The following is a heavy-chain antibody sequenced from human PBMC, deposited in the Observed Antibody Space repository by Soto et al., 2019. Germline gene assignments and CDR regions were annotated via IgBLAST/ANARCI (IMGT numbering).Heavy chain of an antibody. CDR1: GFTFSSYE. Sequence: PRGSLRLSCAASGFTFSSYEMNWVRQAPGKGLEWVSYISSSGSTIYYADSVKGRFTISRDNAKNSLYLQMNSLRAEDTAVYYCARDTLYTSGPFDYWGQGTLVTVSS. D-gene: IGHD3-22*01. J-gene: IGHJ4*02. V-gene: IGHV3-48*03. CDR2: ISSSGSTI. CDR3: ARDTLYTSGPFDY.